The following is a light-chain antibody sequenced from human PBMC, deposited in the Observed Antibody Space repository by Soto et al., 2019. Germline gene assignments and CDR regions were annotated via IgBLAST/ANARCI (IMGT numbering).Light chain of an antibody. Sequence: EIVMTQSPATLSLSPGERATLSCRASPSVSSSYLSWYPQKPGQAPRLLIYGASTRATGIPARFSGSGAGTDFTLTISSLHPEDFAVYYCQQDYNLPPTFGQGTKVEIK. CDR2: GAS. CDR3: QQDYNLPPT. V-gene: IGKV3D-7*01. CDR1: PSVSSSY. J-gene: IGKJ1*01.